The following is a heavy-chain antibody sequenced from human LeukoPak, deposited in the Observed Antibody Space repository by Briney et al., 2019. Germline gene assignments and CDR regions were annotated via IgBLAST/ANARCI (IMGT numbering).Heavy chain of an antibody. CDR2: IKSKTDGGTT. J-gene: IGHJ2*01. CDR1: GLTLNNAW. CDR3: ATGGHYFGL. V-gene: IGHV3-15*01. Sequence: GGSLRLSCAASGLTLNNAWMSWVRQAPGKGPEWVGRIKSKTDGGTTDYSAPVKGRCTISRDDSKKTLYLQMNNLKIEDTAVYYCATGGHYFGLWGRGTQVTVSS.